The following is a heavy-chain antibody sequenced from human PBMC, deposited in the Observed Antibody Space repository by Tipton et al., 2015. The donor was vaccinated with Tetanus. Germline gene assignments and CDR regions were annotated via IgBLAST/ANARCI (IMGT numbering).Heavy chain of an antibody. J-gene: IGHJ6*03. CDR1: NGSISSADYY. CDR3: ARFGTVFLRFGELSGYYSVDV. Sequence: TPSLTCTVFNGSISSADYYWYWIRQSPGKGLELIGHIFDGGSTYYNPSLKGRVTMSADTSKNQFSLKLRSVTVADTAVYYCARFGTVFLRFGELSGYYSVDVWGQGTTVTVSS. V-gene: IGHV4-30-4*01. CDR2: IFDGGST. D-gene: IGHD3-10*01.